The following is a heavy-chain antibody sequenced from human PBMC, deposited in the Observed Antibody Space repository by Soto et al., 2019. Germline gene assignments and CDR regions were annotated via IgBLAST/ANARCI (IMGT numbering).Heavy chain of an antibody. CDR1: GGTFSTYI. J-gene: IGHJ3*01. D-gene: IGHD3-3*01. CDR3: SRDRITTRGDAFDL. CDR2: IIPIPDIT. Sequence: QVQLVQSGAEVKKPGSSVKVSCKAPGGTFSTYIISWVRQAPGQGLEWMGRIIPIPDITNYAQKFQGRGTITAEKSTSTAYMELSSMRSEDTGVYYCSRDRITTRGDAFDLWGQGTMVTVSS. V-gene: IGHV1-69*08.